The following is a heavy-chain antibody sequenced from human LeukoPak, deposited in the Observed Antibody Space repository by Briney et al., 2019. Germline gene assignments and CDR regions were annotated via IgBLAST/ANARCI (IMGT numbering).Heavy chain of an antibody. V-gene: IGHV1-2*02. D-gene: IGHD3-22*01. CDR2: VNPNSGGT. Sequence: ASVKVSCKASGYTFTDYYVHWVRQAPGQGLEWMGWVNPNSGGTNYAQKFQGRVTMTRDTSISTANMELSRLRSDDTAVYYCARKYYYDSSGYQGGPLLWGQGTLVTVSS. CDR1: GYTFTDYY. J-gene: IGHJ4*02. CDR3: ARKYYYDSSGYQGGPLL.